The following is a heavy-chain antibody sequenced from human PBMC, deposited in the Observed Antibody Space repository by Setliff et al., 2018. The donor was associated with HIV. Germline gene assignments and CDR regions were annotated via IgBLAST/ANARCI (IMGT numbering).Heavy chain of an antibody. V-gene: IGHV4-59*01. CDR1: GGSISSYY. D-gene: IGHD1-20*01. CDR2: IYDTGST. CDR3: VRQGHWYIPWYFDY. J-gene: IGHJ4*02. Sequence: SETLSLTCTVSGGSISSYYWSWIRQPPGKGLEWIAYIYDTGSTNYNPSLRSRVTISVDTSKNQFSLNLSSVTAADTAVYYCVRQGHWYIPWYFDYWGQGALVTVSS.